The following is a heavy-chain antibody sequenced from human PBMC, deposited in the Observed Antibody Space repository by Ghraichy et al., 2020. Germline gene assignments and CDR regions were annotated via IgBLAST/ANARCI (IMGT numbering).Heavy chain of an antibody. D-gene: IGHD5-18*01. Sequence: SETLSLTCAVYGGSFSGYYWSWIHQPPGKGLEWIGEINHSGSTNYNPSLKSRVTISVDTSKNQFSLKLSSVTAADTAVYYCARDRGVDTASYYYFDYWGQGTLVTVSS. CDR2: INHSGST. CDR3: ARDRGVDTASYYYFDY. J-gene: IGHJ4*02. CDR1: GGSFSGYY. V-gene: IGHV4-34*01.